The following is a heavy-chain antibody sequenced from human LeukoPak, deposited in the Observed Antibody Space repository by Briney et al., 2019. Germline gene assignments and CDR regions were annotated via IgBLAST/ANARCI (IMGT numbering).Heavy chain of an antibody. CDR1: GFTLSPYW. V-gene: IGHV3-7*03. CDR2: IKQDGSEK. Sequence: GGSLRLSCAVSGFTLSPYWMTWVRQAPGKGLEWVANIKQDGSEKYYVGSVKGRFTISRDNAKNSLYLQMNSLRVEDTAVYYCARDQWGPDVWGKGTTVTVSS. J-gene: IGHJ6*04. CDR3: ARDQWGPDV. D-gene: IGHD2-8*01.